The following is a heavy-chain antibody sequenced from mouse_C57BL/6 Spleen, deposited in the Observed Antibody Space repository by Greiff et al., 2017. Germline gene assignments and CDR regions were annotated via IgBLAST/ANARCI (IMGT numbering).Heavy chain of an antibody. CDR2: IYPGDGGT. J-gene: IGHJ2*01. D-gene: IGHD1-1*01. CDR3: AKERGGYYYCSSFGY. CDR1: GYTFTSSW. V-gene: IGHV1-55*01. Sequence: VQLQQPGAELVKPGASVKMSCKASGYTFTSSWITWVKQRPGQGLEWIGEIYPGDGGTNYNEKFKSKATLTVDKSSSTAYMQLSSLTSEDSAVYYCAKERGGYYYCSSFGYWGQGTTVTVSS.